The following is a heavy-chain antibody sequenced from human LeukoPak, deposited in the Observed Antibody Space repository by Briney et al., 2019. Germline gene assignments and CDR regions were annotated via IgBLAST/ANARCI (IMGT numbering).Heavy chain of an antibody. CDR2: IKQDGSER. D-gene: IGHD6-13*01. J-gene: IGHJ5*02. V-gene: IGHV3-7*02. CDR3: ARVAVAATQGRGSSNWFDP. Sequence: GGSLRVSCAASGFTFSSYWMSWVRQAPGKGLEWVANIKQDGSERYYVDSVKGRFTISRDNAKNTLYLQMNSLRAVDTAVYYCARVAVAATQGRGSSNWFDPWGQGTLVTVSS. CDR1: GFTFSSYW.